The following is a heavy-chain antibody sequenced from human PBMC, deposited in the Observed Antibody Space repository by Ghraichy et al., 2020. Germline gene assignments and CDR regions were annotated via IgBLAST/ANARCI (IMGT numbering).Heavy chain of an antibody. V-gene: IGHV3-48*03. CDR3: ARVILPWSGSRDAFNI. J-gene: IGHJ3*02. CDR2: ISSSGSTI. Sequence: GGSLRLSCAASGFTFSSYEMNWVRQAPGKGLEWVSYISSSGSTIYYADSVKGRFTISRDNAKNSLYLQMNSLRAEDTAVYYCARVILPWSGSRDAFNIWGQGTMVTVSS. CDR1: GFTFSSYE. D-gene: IGHD1-26*01.